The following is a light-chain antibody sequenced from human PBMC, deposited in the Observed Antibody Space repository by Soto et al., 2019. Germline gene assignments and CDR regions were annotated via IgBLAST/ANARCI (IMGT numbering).Light chain of an antibody. CDR1: QSVSTN. J-gene: IGKJ4*01. CDR3: QKYNSAPLT. V-gene: IGKV3-15*01. Sequence: EIVMTQSPATLSVSPGERATLSCRASQSVSTNLGWYQHKPGQAPRLLIYGPSTRATGIPDRFSGSGSGTDFTLTISSLQPEDVAAYYCQKYNSAPLTFGGGTKVDIK. CDR2: GPS.